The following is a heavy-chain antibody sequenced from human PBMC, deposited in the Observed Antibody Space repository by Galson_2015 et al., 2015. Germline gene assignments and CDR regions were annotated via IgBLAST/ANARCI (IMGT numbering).Heavy chain of an antibody. CDR2: IYSGGST. CDR1: GFIVSSNY. CDR3: ARFDYYDSSGDSNAFDI. J-gene: IGHJ3*02. D-gene: IGHD3-22*01. V-gene: IGHV3-53*01. Sequence: SLRLSCAASGFIVSSNYMSWVRQAPGKGLEWVSVIYSGGSTYYADSVKGRFTISRDNSKNTLYLQMNSLRAEDTAVYYCARFDYYDSSGDSNAFDIWGQGTMVTVSS.